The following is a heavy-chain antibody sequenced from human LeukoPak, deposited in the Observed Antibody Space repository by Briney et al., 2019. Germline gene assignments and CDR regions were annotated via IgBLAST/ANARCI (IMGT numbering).Heavy chain of an antibody. D-gene: IGHD6-13*01. V-gene: IGHV3-21*01. CDR2: ISSSSSYI. CDR1: GFTFSSYT. CDR3: ARGAGQYSSSPFDY. J-gene: IGHJ4*02. Sequence: GGSLRLPCAASGFTFSSYTMNWVRQAPGKGLEWVSSISSSSSYIYYADSVKGRFTISRDNAKNSLYLQMNSLKAEDTAVYYCARGAGQYSSSPFDYWGQGTLVTVSS.